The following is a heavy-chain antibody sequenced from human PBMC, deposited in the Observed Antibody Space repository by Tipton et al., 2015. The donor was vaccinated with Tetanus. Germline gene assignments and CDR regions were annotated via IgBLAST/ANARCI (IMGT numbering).Heavy chain of an antibody. J-gene: IGHJ6*02. CDR3: ASELPLDGSGGGMDV. CDR1: GVTVSSNY. D-gene: IGHD5-24*01. Sequence: SLRLSCAASGVTVSSNYMSWVRQAPGKGLEWVSVIYSGGSTYYADSLKVRFTISRDNSKNTLYLQMNSLRAEDTAVYYCASELPLDGSGGGMDVWGQGPTVTVSS. V-gene: IGHV3-53*01. CDR2: IYSGGST.